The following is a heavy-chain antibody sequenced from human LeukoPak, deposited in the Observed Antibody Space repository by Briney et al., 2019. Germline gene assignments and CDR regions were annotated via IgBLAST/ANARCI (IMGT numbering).Heavy chain of an antibody. CDR3: ARDRSNGTEMTTVPHFDY. CDR2: IIPIFGIA. D-gene: IGHD4-17*01. V-gene: IGHV1-69*10. CDR1: GGTFTSYA. Sequence: AVKVSCKASGGTFTSYAISWVRQARGQGLEWRGGIIPIFGIANYAQKFPGRVPIPAHKSPSPAYIELTSLRSEDTALYYCARDRSNGTEMTTVPHFDYWGQGPLVTVSS. J-gene: IGHJ4*02.